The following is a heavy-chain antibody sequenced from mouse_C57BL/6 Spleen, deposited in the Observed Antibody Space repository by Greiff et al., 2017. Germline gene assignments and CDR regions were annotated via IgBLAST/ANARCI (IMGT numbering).Heavy chain of an antibody. CDR2: IDPSDSYT. V-gene: IGHV1-50*01. D-gene: IGHD4-1*01. CDR1: GYTFTSYW. J-gene: IGHJ4*01. Sequence: VQLQQPGAELVKPGASVKLSCKASGYTFTSYWMQWVKQRPGQGLEWIGEIDPSDSYTNYNQKFKGKATLTVDTSSSTAYMQLSSLTSEDSAVYYCARTLTSYCAMDYWGQGTSVTVSS. CDR3: ARTLTSYCAMDY.